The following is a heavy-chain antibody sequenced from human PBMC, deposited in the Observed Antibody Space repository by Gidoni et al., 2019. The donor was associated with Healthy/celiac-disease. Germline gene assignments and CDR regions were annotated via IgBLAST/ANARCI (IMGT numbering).Heavy chain of an antibody. CDR1: GFTFSDYY. CDR2: ISSRGSTI. Sequence: QVQLVESGGGLVKPGGSLRLSCAASGFTFSDYYLGWIRQAPGQGLEWVSYISSRGSTIYYADSVKGRFTISRDNAKNSLYLQMNSLRAEDTTVYYCARDTIVVVVAEYYYYYGMDVWGQGTTVTVSS. J-gene: IGHJ6*02. V-gene: IGHV3-11*01. CDR3: ARDTIVVVVAEYYYYYGMDV. D-gene: IGHD2-15*01.